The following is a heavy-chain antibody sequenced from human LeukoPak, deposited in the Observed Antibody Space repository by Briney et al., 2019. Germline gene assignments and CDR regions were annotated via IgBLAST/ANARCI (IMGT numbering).Heavy chain of an antibody. CDR3: ARSAYGDHSAFDI. CDR2: IYYSGST. Sequence: SETLSLTCTVSGGSISSGDYYWSWIRQPPGKGLEWIGYIYYSGSTYYNPSLKSRVTISVDTSKNQFSLKLSSVTAADTAVYYCARSAYGDHSAFDIWGQGTMVTVSS. D-gene: IGHD4-17*01. CDR1: GGSISSGDYY. V-gene: IGHV4-30-4*01. J-gene: IGHJ3*02.